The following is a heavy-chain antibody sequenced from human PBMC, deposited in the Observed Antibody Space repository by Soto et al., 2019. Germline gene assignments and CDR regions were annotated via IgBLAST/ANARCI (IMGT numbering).Heavy chain of an antibody. CDR1: GYTFTSYY. J-gene: IGHJ5*02. V-gene: IGHV1-46*01. CDR3: ARSAHRHMVVVVAATQDWRGP. Sequence: QVQLVQSGAEVKKPGASVKVSCKASGYTFTSYYMHWVRQAPGQGLEWMGIINPSGGSTSYAQKSXXXVSTTRDTSTXXGXMXXSSLRCEDTAVYYCARSAHRHMVVVVAATQDWRGPWGQGTLVTVSS. CDR2: INPSGGST. D-gene: IGHD2-15*01.